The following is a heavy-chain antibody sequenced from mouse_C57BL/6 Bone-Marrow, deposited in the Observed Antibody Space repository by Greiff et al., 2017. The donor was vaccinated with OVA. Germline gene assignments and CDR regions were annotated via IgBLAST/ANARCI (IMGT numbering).Heavy chain of an antibody. J-gene: IGHJ2*01. CDR3: ANSSGYVYFDY. D-gene: IGHD3-2*02. CDR1: GYTFTSYG. V-gene: IGHV1-81*01. Sequence: VKLQESGAELARPGASVKLSCKASGYTFTSYGIRWVKQRTGQGLEWIGEIYPRSGNTYYNEKFKGKATLTADKSSSTAYMELRSLTSEDSADYFGANSSGYVYFDYWGQGTTLTVSS. CDR2: IYPRSGNT.